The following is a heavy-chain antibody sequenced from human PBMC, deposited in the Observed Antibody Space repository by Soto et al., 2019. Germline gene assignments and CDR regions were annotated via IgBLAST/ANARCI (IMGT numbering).Heavy chain of an antibody. D-gene: IGHD3-10*01. Sequence: SETLSLTCAVYGGSFSGYYWSWIRQPPGKGLEWIGEINHSGGTNYNPSLKSRVTISVDTSKNQFSLKLSSVTAADTAVYYCARGVITMVRGVIITYYYYYGMDVWGQGTTVTVSS. CDR3: ARGVITMVRGVIITYYYYYGMDV. CDR2: INHSGGT. CDR1: GGSFSGYY. V-gene: IGHV4-34*01. J-gene: IGHJ6*02.